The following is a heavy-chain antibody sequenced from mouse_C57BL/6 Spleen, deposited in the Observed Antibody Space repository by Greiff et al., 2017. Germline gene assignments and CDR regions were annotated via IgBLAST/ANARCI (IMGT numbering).Heavy chain of an antibody. Sequence: QVQLTQPGAELVMPGASVKLSCKASGYTFTSYWMHWVTQMPGPGLEWIGEIDPSDSYTNYNQKFKGKSTLTVDKSSSTAYMQLSSLTSEDSAVYYCARTTVVAPYYFDYWGQGTTLTVSS. D-gene: IGHD1-1*01. CDR3: ARTTVVAPYYFDY. CDR2: IDPSDSYT. J-gene: IGHJ2*01. V-gene: IGHV1-69*01. CDR1: GYTFTSYW.